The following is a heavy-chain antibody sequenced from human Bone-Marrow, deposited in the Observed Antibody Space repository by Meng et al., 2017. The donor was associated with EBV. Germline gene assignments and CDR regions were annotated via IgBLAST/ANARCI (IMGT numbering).Heavy chain of an antibody. CDR3: ASLAAAGPPFDY. D-gene: IGHD6-13*01. V-gene: IGHV4-4*02. Sequence: QVPLQESGPEPVMPSGTLSLTCAVSGGSISSSNWWSWVRQPPGKGLEWIGEIYHSGSTNYNPSLKSRVTISVDKSKNQFSLKLSSVTAADTAVYYCASLAAAGPPFDYWGQGTLVTVSS. CDR1: GGSISSSNW. J-gene: IGHJ4*02. CDR2: IYHSGST.